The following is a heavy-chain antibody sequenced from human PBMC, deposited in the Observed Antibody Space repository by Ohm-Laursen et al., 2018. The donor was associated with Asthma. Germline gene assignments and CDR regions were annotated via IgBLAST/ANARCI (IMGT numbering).Heavy chain of an antibody. CDR2: ISGSGGST. J-gene: IGHJ5*02. CDR1: GFTFSSYG. Sequence: SLRLSCTASGFTFSSYGMHWVRQAPGKGLEWVSAISGSGGSTYYADSVKGRFTISRDNSKNTLYLQMNSLRAEDTAVYYCAKQGIPFWFDPWGQGTLVTVSS. CDR3: AKQGIPFWFDP. D-gene: IGHD2-21*01. V-gene: IGHV3-23*01.